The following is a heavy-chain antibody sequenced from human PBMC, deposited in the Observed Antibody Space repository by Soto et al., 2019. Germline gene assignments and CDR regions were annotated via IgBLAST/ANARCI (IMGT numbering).Heavy chain of an antibody. D-gene: IGHD3-3*02. J-gene: IGHJ3*02. Sequence: QAQLVQSGAEMKKPGASVKVSCKATGYTFSAYTMNWVRQAPGQSLEWMGWINAGSGNTKYSQNFQGRVSITSDTSASTFYMELTGLTSEDTAVYYCARDTETLGPRANDALDIWGQGTMVTVAS. CDR3: ARDTETLGPRANDALDI. V-gene: IGHV1-3*01. CDR1: GYTFSAYT. CDR2: INAGSGNT.